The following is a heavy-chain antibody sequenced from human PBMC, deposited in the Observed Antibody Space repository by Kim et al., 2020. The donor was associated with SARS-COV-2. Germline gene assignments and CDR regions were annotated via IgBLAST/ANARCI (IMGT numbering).Heavy chain of an antibody. D-gene: IGHD2-15*01. V-gene: IGHV1-18*01. CDR3: ARKSIFSYCSGGSCYSGYDY. J-gene: IGHJ4*02. Sequence: ASVKVSCKASGYTFTSYGISWVRQAPGQGLEWMGWISAYNGNTNYAQKLQGRVTMTTDTSTSTAYMELRSLRSEDTAVYYCARKSIFSYCSGGSCYSGYDYWGQRTLVTVSS. CDR1: GYTFTSYG. CDR2: ISAYNGNT.